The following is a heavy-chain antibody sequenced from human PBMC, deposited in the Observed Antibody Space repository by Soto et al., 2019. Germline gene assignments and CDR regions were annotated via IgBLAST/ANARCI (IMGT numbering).Heavy chain of an antibody. J-gene: IGHJ6*02. CDR1: GFTFSNFE. D-gene: IGHD3-9*01. CDR3: ARAECSSPDCLTAYFSYGLDV. Sequence: EVQLVESGGNLVQPGGSLRLSCAASGFTFSNFEMHWVRQAPGKGLEWVSYINTAGSTKYYAESVKGRFTISRDNARNSLFLQKNSLRAEDTAVYYCARAECSSPDCLTAYFSYGLDVWGQGSTVTVSS. V-gene: IGHV3-48*03. CDR2: INTAGSTK.